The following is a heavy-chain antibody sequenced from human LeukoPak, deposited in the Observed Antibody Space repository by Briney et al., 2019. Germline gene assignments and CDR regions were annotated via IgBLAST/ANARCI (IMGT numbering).Heavy chain of an antibody. CDR2: IYYSGST. D-gene: IGHD1-14*01. J-gene: IGHJ4*02. V-gene: IGHV4-30-4*01. CDR3: ARERISYYFDY. Sequence: MPSETLSLTCTVSGGSISSGDYYWSWIRQPSGKGLEWIGYIYYSGSTYYNPSLKGRVTISVDTSKNQFSLKLSSVTAADTAVYYCARERISYYFDYWGQGTLVTVSS. CDR1: GGSISSGDYY.